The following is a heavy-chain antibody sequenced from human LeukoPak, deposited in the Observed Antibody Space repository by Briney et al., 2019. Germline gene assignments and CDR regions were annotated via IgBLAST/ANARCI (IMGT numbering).Heavy chain of an antibody. CDR3: ARGATTTRFGRFDP. Sequence: GRSLRLSCAASGFTFSSYAMHWVRQAPGKGLEWVAVISYDGSNKYYADSVKGRFTISRDNPKKSLYLQMNSLRAEDTAVYYCARGATTTRFGRFDPWGQGTLVIVSS. D-gene: IGHD4-17*01. CDR1: GFTFSSYA. V-gene: IGHV3-30*04. CDR2: ISYDGSNK. J-gene: IGHJ5*02.